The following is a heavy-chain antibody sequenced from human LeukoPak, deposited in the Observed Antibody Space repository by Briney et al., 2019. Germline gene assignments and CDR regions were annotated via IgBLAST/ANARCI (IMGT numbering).Heavy chain of an antibody. D-gene: IGHD2-15*01. CDR2: ISYDGNNE. CDR3: AKDDSSSATHDC. J-gene: IGHJ4*02. V-gene: IGHV3-30*18. Sequence: GRSLRLSCAASGFTFSSYGMHWVRQAPGKGLDWGAFISYDGNNEYYADSVKRRFTISRDNSKNTLYLQMNSLRAEDTAVYYCAKDDSSSATHDCWGQGALVTVSS. CDR1: GFTFSSYG.